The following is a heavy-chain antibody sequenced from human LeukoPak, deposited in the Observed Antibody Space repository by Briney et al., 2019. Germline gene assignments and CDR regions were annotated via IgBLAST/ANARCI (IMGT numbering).Heavy chain of an antibody. Sequence: KPSETLSLTCTVSGGSISSYYWSWIRQPAGKGLEWIGRIYTSGSTNYNPSLKSRVTMSVDTSKNQFSLKLSSVTAADTAVYYCARERPYCSSTSCAAWFDPWGQGTLVTVSS. J-gene: IGHJ5*02. CDR3: ARERPYCSSTSCAAWFDP. V-gene: IGHV4-4*07. CDR1: GGSISSYY. CDR2: IYTSGST. D-gene: IGHD2-2*01.